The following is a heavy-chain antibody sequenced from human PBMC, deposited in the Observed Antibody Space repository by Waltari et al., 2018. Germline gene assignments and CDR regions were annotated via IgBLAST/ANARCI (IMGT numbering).Heavy chain of an antibody. V-gene: IGHV1-2*06. CDR3: AKDRSPTRSGYHY. CDR1: GYTFTGYY. CDR2: IHPNSGGT. Sequence: QVQLVQSGAEVKKPGASVKVSCKASGYTFTGYYMHWVRQAPGQGLEWMGRIHPNSGGTNYAQKFQGRVTMTRDTSISTAYMELSRLRSDDTAVYYCAKDRSPTRSGYHYWGQGTLVTVSS. D-gene: IGHD5-12*01. J-gene: IGHJ4*02.